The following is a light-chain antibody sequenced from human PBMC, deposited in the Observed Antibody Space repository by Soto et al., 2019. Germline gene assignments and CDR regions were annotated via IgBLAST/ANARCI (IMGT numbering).Light chain of an antibody. CDR3: QTWGAGTVV. J-gene: IGLJ2*01. CDR1: SGHNTYA. CDR2: VNSDGSH. V-gene: IGLV4-69*01. Sequence: QSVLTQSPSASASLGASVKLTCTLNSGHNTYAIAWHQQQPEKGPRYLMKVNSDGSHTKGDGIPDRFSGSSSGAERYLTISSLQSEDEADYYCQTWGAGTVVFGGGTKVTVL.